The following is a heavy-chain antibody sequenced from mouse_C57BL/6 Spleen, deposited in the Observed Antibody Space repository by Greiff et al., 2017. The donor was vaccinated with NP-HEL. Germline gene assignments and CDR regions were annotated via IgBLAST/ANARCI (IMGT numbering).Heavy chain of an antibody. CDR2: INPNNGGT. J-gene: IGHJ3*01. D-gene: IGHD1-1*01. V-gene: IGHV1-18*01. Sequence: EVQLQQSGPELVKPGASVKIPCKASGYTFTDYNMDWVKQSHGKSLEWIGDINPNNGGTIYNQKFKGKATLTVDKSSSTAYMELRSLTSEDTAVYYCARSITTVVATPFAYWGQGALVTVSA. CDR3: ARSITTVVATPFAY. CDR1: GYTFTDYN.